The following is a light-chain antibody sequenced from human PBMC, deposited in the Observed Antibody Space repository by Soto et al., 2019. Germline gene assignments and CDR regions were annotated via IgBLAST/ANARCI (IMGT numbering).Light chain of an antibody. Sequence: AIRMTQPPSSFSASTGDRVTITCRASQGISSYLAWYQQKPGKAPKLLIYAASTLQSGVPSRFSGSGSGTDFTLTISCLQSEDFATYYCQQYYSYLYTFGQGTKLEIK. J-gene: IGKJ2*01. V-gene: IGKV1-8*01. CDR1: QGISSY. CDR2: AAS. CDR3: QQYYSYLYT.